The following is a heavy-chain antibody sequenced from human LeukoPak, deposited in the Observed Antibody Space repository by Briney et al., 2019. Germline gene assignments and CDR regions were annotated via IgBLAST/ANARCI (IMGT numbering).Heavy chain of an antibody. CDR2: ISGNNGDT. J-gene: IGHJ4*02. V-gene: IGHV1-18*01. Sequence: ASVTVSCKASANIFTTYGISWVRQAPGQGLEWLGWISGNNGDTHYDEKVQGRVTLTTDTSTRTAYMEMRSLRSDDTAVYYCAIELGEWGVFDFWGQGTLVTVSS. CDR1: ANIFTTYG. CDR3: AIELGEWGVFDF. D-gene: IGHD3-10*01.